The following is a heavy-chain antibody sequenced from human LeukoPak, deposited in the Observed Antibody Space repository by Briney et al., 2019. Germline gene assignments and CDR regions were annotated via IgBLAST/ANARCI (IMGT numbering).Heavy chain of an antibody. CDR2: ISSSSSYI. Sequence: PGGSLRLSCAASGFTFSSYSMNWVRQAPGKGLEWVSSISSSSSYIYYADSVKGRFTISRDNAKNSLYLQMNSLRAEDTAVYYCARGGATMIVVGYHYYGMDVWGQGTTVTVSS. D-gene: IGHD3-22*01. J-gene: IGHJ6*02. CDR3: ARGGATMIVVGYHYYGMDV. V-gene: IGHV3-21*01. CDR1: GFTFSSYS.